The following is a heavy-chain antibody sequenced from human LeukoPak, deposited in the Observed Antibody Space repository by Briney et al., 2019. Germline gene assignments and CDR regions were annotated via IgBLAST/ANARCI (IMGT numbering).Heavy chain of an antibody. J-gene: IGHJ4*02. CDR3: ARDGGPGYSSSWYLY. CDR1: GFTLSSYE. CDR2: ISSSGSTI. V-gene: IGHV3-48*03. Sequence: GGSLRLSCAASGFTLSSYEMNWVRQAPGKGLEWVSYISSSGSTIYYADSVKGRFTISRDNAKNSLYLQMNSLRAEDTAVYYCARDGGPGYSSSWYLYWGQGTLVTVSS. D-gene: IGHD6-13*01.